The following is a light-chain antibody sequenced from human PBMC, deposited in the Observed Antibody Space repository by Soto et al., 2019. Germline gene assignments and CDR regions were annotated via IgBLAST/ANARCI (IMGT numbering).Light chain of an antibody. CDR2: LNSDCRH. CDR3: QTCGTGYYGV. CDR1: SGHSSYD. Sequence: QSVLTQSPSASASLGASVKLTCTRSSGHSSYDIAWRQQQLAKGPRNLMKLNSDCRHSKGDGSSDRFSGSSSGSERYLTISGLQSEEEADYYCQTCGTGYYGVFGGGTKVTVL. V-gene: IGLV4-69*01. J-gene: IGLJ2*01.